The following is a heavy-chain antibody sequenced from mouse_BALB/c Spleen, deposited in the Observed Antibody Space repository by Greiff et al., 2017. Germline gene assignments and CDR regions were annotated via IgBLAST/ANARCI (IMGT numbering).Heavy chain of an antibody. Sequence: EVQGVESGGGLVKPGGSLKLSCAASGFTFSDYYMYWVRQTPEKRLEWVATISDGGSYTYYPDSVKGRFTISRDNAKNNLYLQMSSLKSEDTAMYYCARDRTFDDWGQGTTLTVSS. CDR2: ISDGGSYT. CDR3: ARDRTFDD. V-gene: IGHV5-4*02. CDR1: GFTFSDYY. J-gene: IGHJ2*01.